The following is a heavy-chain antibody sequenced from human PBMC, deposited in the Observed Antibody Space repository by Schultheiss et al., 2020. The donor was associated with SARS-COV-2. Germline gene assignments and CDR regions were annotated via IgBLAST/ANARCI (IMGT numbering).Heavy chain of an antibody. Sequence: SETLSLTCAVYGGSFSGYYWSWIRQPPGKGLEWIGEINHSGSTNYNPSLKIRVTISVDTSKNQFSLKLSSVTAADTAVYYCAREGYDSSGFFDYWGQGTLVTVSS. CDR1: GGSFSGYY. CDR3: AREGYDSSGFFDY. D-gene: IGHD3-22*01. CDR2: INHSGST. J-gene: IGHJ4*02. V-gene: IGHV4-34*01.